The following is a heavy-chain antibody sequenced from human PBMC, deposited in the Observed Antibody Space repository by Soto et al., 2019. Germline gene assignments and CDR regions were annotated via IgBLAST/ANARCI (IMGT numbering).Heavy chain of an antibody. CDR1: GFTFRSYW. CDR3: ARGAMAGNEVPGD. J-gene: IGHJ1*01. V-gene: IGHV3-7*05. D-gene: IGHD1-1*01. CDR2: INLDGSEK. Sequence: EGQLVESGGGLVQPGGSLRLSCQVSGFTFRSYWMTWVRRAPGKGLEWVANINLDGSEKYYVDAVKGRFTISRDNAKNSLHPDLRALRANDTAVYYCARGAMAGNEVPGDWCQGTLGTVSS.